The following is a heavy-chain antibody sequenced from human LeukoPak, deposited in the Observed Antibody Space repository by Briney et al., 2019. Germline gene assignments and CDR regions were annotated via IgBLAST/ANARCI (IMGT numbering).Heavy chain of an antibody. CDR2: ISSSSSYI. CDR3: ARDRRRGFDY. J-gene: IGHJ4*02. Sequence: GGSLRLSCAASGFTFSSYSMNWVRQAPGKRLEWVSSISSSSSYIYYADSVKGRFTISRDNAKNSLYLQMNGLRAEDTAVYYCARDRRRGFDYWGQGTLVTVSS. D-gene: IGHD1-1*01. CDR1: GFTFSSYS. V-gene: IGHV3-21*01.